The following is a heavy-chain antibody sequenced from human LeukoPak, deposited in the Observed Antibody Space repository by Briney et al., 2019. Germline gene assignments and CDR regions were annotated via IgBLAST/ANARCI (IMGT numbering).Heavy chain of an antibody. D-gene: IGHD3-3*01. CDR2: ISAYNGNT. CDR1: GYTFTSYG. CDR3: ATRESGYLAY. J-gene: IGHJ4*02. V-gene: IGHV1-18*01. Sequence: ASVKVSCKASGYTFTSYGISWVRQAPGQGLEWMGWISAYNGNTNYAQKLQGRVTITRDTPASTAYMDLSSLRSEDTAVYYCATRESGYLAYWGQGTLVTVSS.